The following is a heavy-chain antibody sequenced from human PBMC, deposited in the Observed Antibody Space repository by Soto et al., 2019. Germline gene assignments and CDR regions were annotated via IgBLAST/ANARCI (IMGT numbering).Heavy chain of an antibody. J-gene: IGHJ4*02. Sequence: SDTLSLTCTVSGDSVSSPTKCWSWTRQPPGKALEWIAYLCYIGSTNYNPSLKSRVTISRDTSKNQFSLKMTSVTAEDTAVYYCASPAAGSGWLGGQRTLVTVCS. D-gene: IGHD6-19*01. CDR1: GDSVSSPTKC. V-gene: IGHV4-61*01. CDR2: LCYIGST. CDR3: ASPAAGSGWL.